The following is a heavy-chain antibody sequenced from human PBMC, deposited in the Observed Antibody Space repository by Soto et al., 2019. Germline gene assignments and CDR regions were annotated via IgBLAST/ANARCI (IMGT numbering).Heavy chain of an antibody. CDR1: GFTFSSYT. V-gene: IGHV3-21*01. J-gene: IGHJ4*02. CDR2: ISSSSTYI. D-gene: IGHD6-19*01. CDR3: ARFPRYSSGPGSYFDY. Sequence: EVQLVESGGGLVKPGGSLRLSCAASGFTFSSYTMNWVRQAPGKGLEWVSSISSSSTYIYHADSVKGRFTISRDNAKNSLYLQMNSLRAEDTAVYYCARFPRYSSGPGSYFDYWGQGTLVTVSS.